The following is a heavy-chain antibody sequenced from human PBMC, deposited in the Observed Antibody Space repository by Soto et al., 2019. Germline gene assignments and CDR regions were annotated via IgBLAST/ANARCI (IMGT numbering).Heavy chain of an antibody. D-gene: IGHD5-18*01. J-gene: IGHJ6*02. CDR2: ISYDGSNK. V-gene: IGHV3-30-3*01. Sequence: GGSLRLSCAASGFTFSSYAMHWVRQAPGKGLEWVAVISYDGSNKYYADSVKGRFTISRDNSKNTLYLQMNSLRAEDTAVYYCARDGDTAMVMVVSDYYYYGMDVWGQGTTVTVSS. CDR3: ARDGDTAMVMVVSDYYYYGMDV. CDR1: GFTFSSYA.